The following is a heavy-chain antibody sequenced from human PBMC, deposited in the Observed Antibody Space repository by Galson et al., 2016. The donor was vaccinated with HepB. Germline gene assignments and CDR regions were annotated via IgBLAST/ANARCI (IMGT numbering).Heavy chain of an antibody. D-gene: IGHD5-18*01. CDR1: GGSISSGGYY. J-gene: IGHJ4*02. V-gene: IGHV4-31*03. CDR3: ARDKNERGYSYGYFDY. Sequence: TLSLTCTVSGGSISSGGYYWSWIRQHPGKGLEWIGYIHYSRSTYYNPSLESRVSISVDTSKNQFSLKLSSVTAADTAVYYCARDKNERGYSYGYFDYWGQGALVTVSS. CDR2: IHYSRST.